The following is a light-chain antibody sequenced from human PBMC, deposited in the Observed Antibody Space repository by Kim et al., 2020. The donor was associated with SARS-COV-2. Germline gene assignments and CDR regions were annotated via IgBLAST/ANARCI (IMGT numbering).Light chain of an antibody. CDR3: QAWDSSTGV. J-gene: IGLJ1*01. CDR1: KLGDKY. Sequence: SSSLPPPSSFSFSPFPPSLLPFSGDKLGDKYACWYQQKPGQSPVLVIYQDSKRPSGIPERFSGSNSGNTATLTISGTQAMDEADYYCQAWDSSTGVFGTG. V-gene: IGLV3-1*01. CDR2: QDS.